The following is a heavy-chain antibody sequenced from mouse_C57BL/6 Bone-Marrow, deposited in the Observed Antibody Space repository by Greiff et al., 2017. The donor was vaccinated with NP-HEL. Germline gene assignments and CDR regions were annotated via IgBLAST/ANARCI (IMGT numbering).Heavy chain of an antibody. CDR1: GFTFSDAW. V-gene: IGHV6-6*01. CDR2: IRNKANNHAT. CDR3: TRGKIWLRYAMDY. J-gene: IGHJ4*01. Sequence: EVMLVESGGGLVQPGGSMKLSCAASGFTFSDAWMDWVRQSPEKGLEWVAEIRNKANNHATYYAESVKGRFTISRDDSKSSVYLQMNSLRAEDTGIYYCTRGKIWLRYAMDYWGQGTSVTVSS. D-gene: IGHD2-2*01.